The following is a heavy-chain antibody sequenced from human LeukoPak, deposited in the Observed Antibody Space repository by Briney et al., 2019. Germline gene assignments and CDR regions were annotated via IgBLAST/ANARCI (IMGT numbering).Heavy chain of an antibody. V-gene: IGHV1-8*01. D-gene: IGHD3-3*01. CDR2: MNPNSGNT. CDR3: ARYDFWSGEKFDP. J-gene: IGHJ5*02. CDR1: GYTFTSYD. Sequence: ASVKVSCKASGYTFTSYDINWVRQATGQGLEWMGWMNPNSGNTGYAQKFQGRVTMTRNTSISTAYMELSSLRSEDTAVYYCARYDFWSGEKFDPWGQGTLVTVSS.